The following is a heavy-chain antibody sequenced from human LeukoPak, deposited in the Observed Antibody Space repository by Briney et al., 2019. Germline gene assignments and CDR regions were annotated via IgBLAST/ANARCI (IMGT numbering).Heavy chain of an antibody. CDR2: ISSSSSYI. Sequence: PGGSLRLSCVASGFTFSSYSMNWVRQAPGKGLEWVSSISSSSSYIYYADSVKGRFTISRDNAKNSLYLQMNSLRAEDTAVYYCARDHYYDILTGYYFSAFDIWGQGTMVTVSS. CDR1: GFTFSSYS. D-gene: IGHD3-9*01. CDR3: ARDHYYDILTGYYFSAFDI. V-gene: IGHV3-21*01. J-gene: IGHJ3*02.